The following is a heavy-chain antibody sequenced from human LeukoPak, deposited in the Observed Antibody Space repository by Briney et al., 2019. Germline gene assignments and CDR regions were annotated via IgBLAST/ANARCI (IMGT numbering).Heavy chain of an antibody. CDR1: GFTFSDYY. CDR3: ARALTGTTGTFAPN. Sequence: GSLRLSCAVSGFTFSDYYMSWIRQAPGKGLEWVSYISSSGRTIHYADSVKGRFTISRDIAKNSLYLQMNSLRAEDTAVYYCARALTGTTGTFAPNWGRGTLVTVSS. J-gene: IGHJ4*02. D-gene: IGHD1-1*01. CDR2: ISSSGRTI. V-gene: IGHV3-11*01.